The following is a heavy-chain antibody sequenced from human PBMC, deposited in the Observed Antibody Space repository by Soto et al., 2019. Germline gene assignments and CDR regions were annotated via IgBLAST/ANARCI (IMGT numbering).Heavy chain of an antibody. J-gene: IGHJ4*03. D-gene: IGHD2-15*01. CDR3: AKQGYPTSGCLDC. CDR1: GFNFSTYG. V-gene: IGHV3-23*01. CDR2: IRGSGSGT. Sequence: PGGSLRLSCVASGFNFSTYGMTWVRQAPGKGLEWVSAIRGSGSGTFYADSVQGRFTISRDNSKNMLYLQMSSLRAEDTAIYYCAKQGYPTSGCLDCWGHGTQVTVSS.